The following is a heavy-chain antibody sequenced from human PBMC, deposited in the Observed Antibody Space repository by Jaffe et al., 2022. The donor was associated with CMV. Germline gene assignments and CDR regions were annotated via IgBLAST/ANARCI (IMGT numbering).Heavy chain of an antibody. J-gene: IGHJ4*02. V-gene: IGHV1-46*01. CDR1: GYTFTSYY. CDR3: VRDRSRREVDY. Sequence: QVQLVQSGAEVKKPGASVKVSCKASGYTFTSYYMHWVRQAPGQGLEWMGIINPSGGSTTYAQKFQGRVTMTRDTSTSTVYMELSSLRSEDTAVYYCVRDRSRREVDYWGQGTLVTVSS. D-gene: IGHD1-26*01. CDR2: INPSGGST.